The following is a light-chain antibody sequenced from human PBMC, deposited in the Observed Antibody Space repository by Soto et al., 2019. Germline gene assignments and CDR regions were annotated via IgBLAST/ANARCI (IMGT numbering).Light chain of an antibody. J-gene: IGLJ2*01. V-gene: IGLV2-14*01. CDR3: SSYTSSSTLVV. CDR2: DVS. CDR1: SSDVGGYNY. Sequence: QSALTQPASVSGSPGQSITISCTGTSSDVGGYNYVSWHQQHPGKAPKLMIYDVSNRPSGVSNRFSGSKSGNTAFLTISGLQAEDEAVYYCSSYTSSSTLVVFGGGTKVTVL.